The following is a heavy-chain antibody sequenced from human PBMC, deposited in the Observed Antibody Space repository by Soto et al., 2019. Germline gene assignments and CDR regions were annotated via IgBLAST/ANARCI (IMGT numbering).Heavy chain of an antibody. V-gene: IGHV5-51*01. D-gene: IGHD2-2*01. CDR1: GCSVTSYW. Sequence: ESLQISGKGSGCSVTSYWIGWVRQMNGKGLEWMGIIYPGDSDTRYSPSFQGQVTISADKSISTAYLQWSSLKASDTAMYYCARRLVPAAMYAFDIWGQGTTVTVS. CDR2: IYPGDSDT. J-gene: IGHJ3*02. CDR3: ARRLVPAAMYAFDI.